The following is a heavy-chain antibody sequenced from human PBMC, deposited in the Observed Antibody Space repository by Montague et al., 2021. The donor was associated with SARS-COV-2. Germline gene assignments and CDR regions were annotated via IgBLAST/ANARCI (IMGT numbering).Heavy chain of an antibody. J-gene: IGHJ5*02. V-gene: IGHV4-59*01. CDR1: GGSISSDY. Sequence: SETLSLTCSVSGGSISSDYWSWIRQSPGKGLEWIGYIYYRGTTNYNPSLKSRVTFSVDTSKNQFSLKLISVTAADTAVYFCAREGRWNWFDHWGQGVLVTVSS. CDR2: IYYRGTT. D-gene: IGHD5-24*01. CDR3: AREGRWNWFDH.